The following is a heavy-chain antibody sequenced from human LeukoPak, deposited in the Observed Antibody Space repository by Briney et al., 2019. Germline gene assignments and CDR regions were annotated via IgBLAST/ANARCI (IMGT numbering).Heavy chain of an antibody. Sequence: PGGSLRLSCAASGFTFSDYYMSWIRQAPGKGLEWISYISSSGSTIYYADSVKGRFTISRDNAKNSLYLQMNGLRAEDTAVYYCARDGEYSSSSGLDYWGQGTLVTVSS. CDR1: GFTFSDYY. CDR2: ISSSGSTI. V-gene: IGHV3-11*01. CDR3: ARDGEYSSSSGLDY. J-gene: IGHJ4*02. D-gene: IGHD6-6*01.